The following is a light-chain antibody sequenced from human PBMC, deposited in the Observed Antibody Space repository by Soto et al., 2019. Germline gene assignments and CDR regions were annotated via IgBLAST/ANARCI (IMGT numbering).Light chain of an antibody. V-gene: IGKV1-9*01. CDR2: AES. CDR3: QQAKSYPRT. CDR1: QGIAGS. Sequence: DIQLTQSPSFLSASVGDRVTITCRASQGIAGSLAWYQQKPGKPPKLLIYAESTLQSGVPPRFSGSGSGTRGTLTISSLQPEDFATYYCQQAKSYPRTFGGGTKVDIK. J-gene: IGKJ4*01.